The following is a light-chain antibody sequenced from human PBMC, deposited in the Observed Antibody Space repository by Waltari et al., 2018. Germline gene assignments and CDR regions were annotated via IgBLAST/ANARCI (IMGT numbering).Light chain of an antibody. CDR2: KAS. CDR3: QEYDSLPIT. J-gene: IGKJ4*01. CDR1: QYVKNK. Sequence: EIQMTQYPSTLPASVGDRVTITCRASQYVKNKLAWFQQKPGKAPKVLIHKASRLESGVPSRFSGSGFGTEFILSISSLQPDDFATYYCQEYDSLPITFGGGTKVEIK. V-gene: IGKV1-5*03.